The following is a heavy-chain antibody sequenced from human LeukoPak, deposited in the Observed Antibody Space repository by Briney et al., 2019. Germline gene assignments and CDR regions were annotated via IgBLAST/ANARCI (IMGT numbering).Heavy chain of an antibody. CDR2: IYPGDSDT. J-gene: IGHJ4*02. CDR3: ARRRDLYSGSYYPFDY. D-gene: IGHD1-26*01. V-gene: IGHV5-51*01. CDR1: GYRFSSYW. Sequence: GESLKISFQGSGYRFSSYWIGWVRPMPGKGVEWMGIIYPGDSDTRYSPSFQGQVTISADKSISTAYLQWSSLKASDTAMYYCARRRDLYSGSYYPFDYWGQGTLVTVSS.